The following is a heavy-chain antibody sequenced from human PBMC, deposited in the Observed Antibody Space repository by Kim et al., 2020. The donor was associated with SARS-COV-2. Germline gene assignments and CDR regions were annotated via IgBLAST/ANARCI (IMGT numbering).Heavy chain of an antibody. D-gene: IGHD6-19*01. J-gene: IGHJ4*02. CDR1: GYTFTSYD. CDR3: ARGLSSGWYEDY. V-gene: IGHV1-8*01. Sequence: ASVKVSCKASGYTFTSYDINWVRQATGQGLEWMGWMNPNSGNTGYAQKFQGRVTMTRNTSISTAYMELSSLRSEDTAVYYCARGLSSGWYEDYWGQGTLVTVSS. CDR2: MNPNSGNT.